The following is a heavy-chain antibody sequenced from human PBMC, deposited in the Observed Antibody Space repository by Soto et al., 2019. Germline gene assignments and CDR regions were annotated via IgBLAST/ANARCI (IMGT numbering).Heavy chain of an antibody. D-gene: IGHD1-1*01. CDR2: ISAHNGNT. CDR1: GYAFTTYG. V-gene: IGHV1-18*01. Sequence: QVHLVQSGAEVKKPGASVKVSCQGSGYAFTTYGITWVRQAPGQGLEWMGWISAHNGNTNYAQKLQSRVTVTRDTSTSTAYMELRRLSYDDTGVDYCGRGRYGDYWGQGALVTVSS. CDR3: GRGRYGDY. J-gene: IGHJ4*02.